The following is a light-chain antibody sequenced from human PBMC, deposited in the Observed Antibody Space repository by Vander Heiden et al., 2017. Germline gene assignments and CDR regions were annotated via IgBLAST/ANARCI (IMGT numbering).Light chain of an antibody. CDR1: QSISSY. CDR2: AAS. J-gene: IGKJ5*01. Sequence: AIRLTQSPSSFSASTGDRVTITCRASQSISSYLAWYQQKPGKAPKLLIYAASTLQSGVPSRFSGSGSGTDFTLTISCLQSEDFATYYCQQCYSYPQTFGQGTQLEIK. V-gene: IGKV1-8*01. CDR3: QQCYSYPQT.